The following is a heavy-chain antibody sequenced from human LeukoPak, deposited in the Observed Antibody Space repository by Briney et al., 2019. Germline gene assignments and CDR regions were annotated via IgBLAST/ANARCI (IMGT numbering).Heavy chain of an antibody. V-gene: IGHV3-21*01. CDR2: ISSSSSYI. Sequence: GGSLRLSCAASGFTFSSYSMNWVRQAPGKGLEWVSSISSSSSYIYYADSVKGRFTISRDNAKNSLYLQMNSPRAEDTAVYYCARDLKGGYYYGSGSYYIYGMDVWGKGTTVTVSS. J-gene: IGHJ6*04. CDR1: GFTFSSYS. D-gene: IGHD3-10*01. CDR3: ARDLKGGYYYGSGSYYIYGMDV.